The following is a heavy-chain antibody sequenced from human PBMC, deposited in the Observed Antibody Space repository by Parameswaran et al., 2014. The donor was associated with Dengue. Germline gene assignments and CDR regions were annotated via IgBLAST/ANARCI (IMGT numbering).Heavy chain of an antibody. Sequence: RQVSGKGLEWVSGFKWNGGSRGYGDSVKGRFTISRDNAKKSLYLQMNSLRAKDTALYDCAKEELRKQPPLIGMDVWGQGTTVTVSS. J-gene: IGHJ6*02. CDR3: AKEELRKQPPLIGMDV. V-gene: IGHV3-20*01. CDR2: FKWNGGSR. D-gene: IGHD2/OR15-2a*01.